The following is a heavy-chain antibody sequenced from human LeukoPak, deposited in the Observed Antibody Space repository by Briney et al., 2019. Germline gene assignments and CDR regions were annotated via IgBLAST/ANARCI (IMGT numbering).Heavy chain of an antibody. Sequence: ASVKVSCKASGCTFTSYGISWVRQAPGQGLEWMGWISAYNGNTNYAQKLQGRVTMTTDTSTSTAYMELRSLRSDDTAVYYCARDYYDSSGYYYVGYNYYGMDVWGQGTTVTVSS. CDR2: ISAYNGNT. CDR3: ARDYYDSSGYYYVGYNYYGMDV. CDR1: GCTFTSYG. J-gene: IGHJ6*02. V-gene: IGHV1-18*01. D-gene: IGHD3-22*01.